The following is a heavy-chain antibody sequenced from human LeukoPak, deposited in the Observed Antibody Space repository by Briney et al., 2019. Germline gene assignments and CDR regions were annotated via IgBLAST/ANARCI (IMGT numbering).Heavy chain of an antibody. D-gene: IGHD6-13*01. Sequence: TGRSLRLSCAASGFTFNNYVMHCVCQAPGKGLEWVTLIWYDGSNKYFTDSVKGRFTISRDNSKSTLYLQMNSLRAEDTAVYYCAKELSAGTGGGWEDYFDYWGQGTLVTVSA. CDR3: AKELSAGTGGGWEDYFDY. CDR1: GFTFNNYV. CDR2: IWYDGSNK. V-gene: IGHV3-30*02. J-gene: IGHJ4*02.